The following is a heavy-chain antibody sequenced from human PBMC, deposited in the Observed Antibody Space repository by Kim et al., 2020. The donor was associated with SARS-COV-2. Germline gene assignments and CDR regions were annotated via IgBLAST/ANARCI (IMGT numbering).Heavy chain of an antibody. Sequence: SLRLSCAASGFTFSSYAMHWVRQAPGKGLEWVAVISYDGSNKYYADSVKGRFTISRDNSKNTLYLQMNSLRAEDTAVYYCARGRYFDWFQRGDIIDAFDIWGQGTMVTVSS. V-gene: IGHV3-30*04. J-gene: IGHJ3*02. D-gene: IGHD3-9*01. CDR1: GFTFSSYA. CDR2: ISYDGSNK. CDR3: ARGRYFDWFQRGDIIDAFDI.